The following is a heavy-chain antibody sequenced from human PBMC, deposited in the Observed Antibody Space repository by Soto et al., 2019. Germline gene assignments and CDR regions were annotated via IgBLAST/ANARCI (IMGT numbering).Heavy chain of an antibody. Sequence: GSLRLSCAASGFTFSSYAMSWVRQAPGKGLEWVSSISSSSSYIYYADSVKGRFTISRDNAKNSLYLQMNSLRAEDTAVYYCAREGYSSRWFPGHLRSKGMDVWGQGTTVTVSS. V-gene: IGHV3-21*01. CDR2: ISSSSSYI. D-gene: IGHD6-13*01. CDR1: GFTFSSYA. CDR3: AREGYSSRWFPGHLRSKGMDV. J-gene: IGHJ6*02.